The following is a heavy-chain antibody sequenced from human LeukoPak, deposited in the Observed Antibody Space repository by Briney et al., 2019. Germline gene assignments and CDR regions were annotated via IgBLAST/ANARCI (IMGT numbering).Heavy chain of an antibody. CDR2: IYYSGST. Sequence: PSETQSLTCTVSGGSISSSSYYWGWIRQPPGKGLEWIGSIYYSGSTYYNPSLKSRVTISADTSNNQFSLKLSSVTAADTAVYYCARQGTTDYWGQGTLVTVSS. CDR1: GGSISSSSYY. J-gene: IGHJ4*02. V-gene: IGHV4-39*01. CDR3: ARQGTTDY. D-gene: IGHD1-1*01.